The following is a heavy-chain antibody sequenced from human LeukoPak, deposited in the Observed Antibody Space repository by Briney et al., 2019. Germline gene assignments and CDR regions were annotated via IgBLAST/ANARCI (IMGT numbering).Heavy chain of an antibody. V-gene: IGHV3-23*01. CDR1: GFTFSNYA. CDR3: ARLVRDAFDI. Sequence: GGSLRLSCAASGFTFSNYAMTWVRQAPGKGLEWVSVISGGSTSEYYADSVRGRFTISRDNSKNTLYLQVKSLRAEDTAVYYCARLVRDAFDIWGQGTMVTVSS. J-gene: IGHJ3*02. CDR2: ISGGSTSE.